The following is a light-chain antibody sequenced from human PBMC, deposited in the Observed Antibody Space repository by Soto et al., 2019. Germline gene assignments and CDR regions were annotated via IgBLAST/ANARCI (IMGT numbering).Light chain of an antibody. V-gene: IGKV1-39*01. CDR1: QAISNY. Sequence: LPITCSASSWSASVGYKVIITCRASQAISNYLNWYQQKPGKAPNLLIFGAKTLQSGAPSRFSGSGYGTDFTLTITTLQPEDVGIYYCQQGHAQTQTFRQGTRLDIK. J-gene: IGKJ5*01. CDR2: GAK. CDR3: QQGHAQTQT.